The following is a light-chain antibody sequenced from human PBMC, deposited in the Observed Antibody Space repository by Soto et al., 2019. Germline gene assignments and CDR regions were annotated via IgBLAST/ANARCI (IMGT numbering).Light chain of an antibody. CDR3: SSYGSGSTLVI. Sequence: QSALTQPASVSGSHGQSITISCTGSSRDIGDYNYVSWYQQHPDKAPKLMIYDVSNRPSGVSNRFSGSKSGNTASLTISGLQAEDEARYFCSSYGSGSTLVIFGGGTKLTVL. CDR2: DVS. CDR1: SRDIGDYNY. J-gene: IGLJ2*01. V-gene: IGLV2-14*01.